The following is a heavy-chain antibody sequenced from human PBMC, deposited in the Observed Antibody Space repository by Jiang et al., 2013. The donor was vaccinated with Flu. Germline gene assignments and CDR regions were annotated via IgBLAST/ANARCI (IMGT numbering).Heavy chain of an antibody. CDR3: ARHSRGVRYCSSTSCYQSYYYYGMDV. CDR2: IYPGDSDT. D-gene: IGHD2-2*01. CDR1: GYSFTSYW. V-gene: IGHV5-51*01. Sequence: PGESLKISCKGSGYSFTSYWIGWVRQMPGKGLEWMGVIYPGDSDTRYSPSFQGQVTISADKSISTAYLQWSSLKASDTAMYYCARHSRGVRYCSSTSCYQSYYYYGMDVWGQGTTVTVSS. J-gene: IGHJ6*02.